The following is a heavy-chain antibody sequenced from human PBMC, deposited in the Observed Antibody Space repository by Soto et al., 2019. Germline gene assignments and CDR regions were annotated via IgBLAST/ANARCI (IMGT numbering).Heavy chain of an antibody. CDR2: INPNSGVT. J-gene: IGHJ4*02. Sequence: ASVKVSCKASGYMFTFYYIHWVRQAPGQGLEWMGWINPNSGVTNYAQKFQGRVTMTRDTSISSAYMELSRLRSDDTAVYYCARSPSRTIFGVNIIWTLDFWGQGTMVTVSS. CDR1: GYMFTFYY. D-gene: IGHD3-3*01. CDR3: ARSPSRTIFGVNIIWTLDF. V-gene: IGHV1-2*02.